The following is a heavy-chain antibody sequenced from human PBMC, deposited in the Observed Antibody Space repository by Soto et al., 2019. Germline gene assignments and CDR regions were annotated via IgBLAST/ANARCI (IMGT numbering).Heavy chain of an antibody. Sequence: ASVKVSCKASGYTFTSYGISWVRQAPGQGLEWMGWISAYNGNTNYAQKLQGRVTMTTDTSTSTAYMELRSLRSDDTAVYYCARDTTTVTLPAPALGGYWGQGTLVTVSS. CDR3: ARDTTTVTLPAPALGGY. V-gene: IGHV1-18*01. J-gene: IGHJ4*02. CDR1: GYTFTSYG. D-gene: IGHD4-17*01. CDR2: ISAYNGNT.